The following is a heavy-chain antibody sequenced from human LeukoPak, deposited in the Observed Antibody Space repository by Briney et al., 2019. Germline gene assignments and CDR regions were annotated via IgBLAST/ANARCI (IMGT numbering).Heavy chain of an antibody. CDR1: GFTFSSCA. CDR3: ARDGYKTDYYGMDV. CDR2: ISYDGSNK. V-gene: IGHV3-30-3*01. Sequence: GSLRLSCAASGFTFSSCAMHWVRQAPGKGLEWVAVISYDGSNKYYADSVKGRFTISRDNSKNTLYLQMNSLRAEDTAVYYCARDGYKTDYYGMDVWGQGTTVTVSS. J-gene: IGHJ6*02. D-gene: IGHD1-1*01.